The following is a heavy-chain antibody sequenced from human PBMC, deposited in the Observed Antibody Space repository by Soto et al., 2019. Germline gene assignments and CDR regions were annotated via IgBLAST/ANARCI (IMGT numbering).Heavy chain of an antibody. D-gene: IGHD2-2*01. CDR3: AKGYCSSSSCRHIFDY. CDR2: ISGGGGTT. Sequence: GGSLRLSCAASGFTFSSYAMNWVRQAPGKGLEWVSVISGGGGTTYYADSVKGRFTISRDNSKNTLYLQMNSLRAEDTAVYFCAKGYCSSSSCRHIFDYWGQGTLVTVSS. CDR1: GFTFSSYA. V-gene: IGHV3-23*01. J-gene: IGHJ4*02.